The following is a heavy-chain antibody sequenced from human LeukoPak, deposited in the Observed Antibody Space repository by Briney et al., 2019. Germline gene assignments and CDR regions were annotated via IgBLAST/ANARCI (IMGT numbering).Heavy chain of an antibody. CDR2: ISGSGIK. CDR1: RFTFSSYE. J-gene: IGHJ4*02. CDR3: ARISGWSQFDY. V-gene: IGHV3-48*03. Sequence: SGGSLRLSCAASRFTFSSYEMNWVRQAPGKGLEWVSYISGSGIKHYADSVKGRFTISRDNAKNSLYLQMNSLRAEDAAVYYCARISGWSQFDYWGQGSLVTVSS. D-gene: IGHD6-19*01.